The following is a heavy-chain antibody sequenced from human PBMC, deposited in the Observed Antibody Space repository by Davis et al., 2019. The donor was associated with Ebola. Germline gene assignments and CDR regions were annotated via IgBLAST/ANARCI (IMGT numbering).Heavy chain of an antibody. D-gene: IGHD1-26*01. CDR2: IYYSGST. CDR1: GGSISSYY. V-gene: IGHV4-39*01. J-gene: IGHJ4*02. Sequence: PSETLSLTCTVSGGSISSYYWGWIRQPPGKGLEWIGSIYYSGSTYYNPSLKSRVTISVDTSKNQFSLKLSSVTAADTAVYYCARHFPWELLGHFDYWGQGTLVTVSS. CDR3: ARHFPWELLGHFDY.